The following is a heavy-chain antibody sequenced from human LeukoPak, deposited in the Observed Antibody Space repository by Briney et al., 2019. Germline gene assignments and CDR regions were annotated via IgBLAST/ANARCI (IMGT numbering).Heavy chain of an antibody. CDR1: GFTFSTYS. CDR3: ARDRESSCWFDY. J-gene: IGHJ4*02. D-gene: IGHD6-13*01. V-gene: IGHV3-21*01. CDR2: ISSSSSYI. Sequence: PGGSLRLSCAASGFTFSTYSMNWVRQAPGKGLEWVSSISSSSSYIYYADSVKGRFTISRDNAKNSLYLQMNSLRAEDTAVYYCARDRESSCWFDYWGQGTLVTVSS.